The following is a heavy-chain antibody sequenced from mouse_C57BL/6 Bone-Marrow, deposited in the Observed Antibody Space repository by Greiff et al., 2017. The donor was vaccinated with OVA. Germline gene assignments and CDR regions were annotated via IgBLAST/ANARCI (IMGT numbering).Heavy chain of an antibody. Sequence: DVQLQESGPGLVKPSQSLSLTCSVTGYSITSGYYWNWLRQFPGNKLEWMGYISYDGSNNYNPSLKNRISITRDTSKNQFFLKLNSVTTEDTATYYCARDDGNYWYFDVWGTGTTVTVSS. J-gene: IGHJ1*03. CDR3: ARDDGNYWYFDV. CDR2: ISYDGSN. CDR1: GYSITSGYY. D-gene: IGHD2-1*01. V-gene: IGHV3-6*01.